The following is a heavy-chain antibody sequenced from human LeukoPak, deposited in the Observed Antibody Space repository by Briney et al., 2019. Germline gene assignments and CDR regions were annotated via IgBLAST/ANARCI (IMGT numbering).Heavy chain of an antibody. Sequence: GGSLRLSCAASGFTFSSYAMSWVRQAPGKGLEWVALTSYDGSTKYYADSVKGRFIISKDNSRNTLYLQMNSLKVEDTAMYYCAKPSGEYFDYWGQGTLVTVSS. CDR2: TSYDGSTK. J-gene: IGHJ4*02. CDR3: AKPSGEYFDY. V-gene: IGHV3-30*18. CDR1: GFTFSSYA.